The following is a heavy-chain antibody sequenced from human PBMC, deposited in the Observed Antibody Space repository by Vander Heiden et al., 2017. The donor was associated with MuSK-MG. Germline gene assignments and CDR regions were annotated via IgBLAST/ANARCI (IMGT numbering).Heavy chain of an antibody. CDR3: AKASPSKGGGGRAPFDY. CDR1: GSTFSSYA. CDR2: ISGSGGST. J-gene: IGHJ4*02. V-gene: IGHV3-23*01. D-gene: IGHD2-21*01. Sequence: EVQLLESGGGLVQPGGSLRLSCAASGSTFSSYAMSWVRQAPGKGLEWGSAISGSGGSTYYADSVKGRFTISRDNSKNTLYLQMNSLRAEDTAVYYCAKASPSKGGGGRAPFDYWGQGTLVTVSS.